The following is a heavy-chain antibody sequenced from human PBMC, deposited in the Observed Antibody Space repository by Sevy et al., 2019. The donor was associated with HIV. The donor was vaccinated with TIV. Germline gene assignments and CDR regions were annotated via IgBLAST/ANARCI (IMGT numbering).Heavy chain of an antibody. D-gene: IGHD2-2*01. CDR3: TRGPAAGQHRTKYYYMDV. CDR2: IRSKAYGGTT. Sequence: GGSLRLSCTASGFTFGDYAMSWFRQAPGKGLECVGFIRSKAYGGTTENAASVKGRLTISRDDSKSIAYLQMNSLKTEDTAVYYCTRGPAAGQHRTKYYYMDVWGKGTTVTVSS. V-gene: IGHV3-49*03. J-gene: IGHJ6*03. CDR1: GFTFGDYA.